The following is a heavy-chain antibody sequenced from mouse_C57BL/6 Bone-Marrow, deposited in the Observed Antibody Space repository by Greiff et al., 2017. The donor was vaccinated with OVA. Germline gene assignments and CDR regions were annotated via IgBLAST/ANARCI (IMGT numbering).Heavy chain of an antibody. J-gene: IGHJ4*01. CDR2: IHPNSGST. D-gene: IGHD1-1*02. V-gene: IGHV1-64*01. CDR3: ARLWQMGTYYAMDY. Sequence: VQLQQPGAELVKPGASVKLSCKASGYTFTSYWMHWVKQRPGQGLEWIGMIHPNSGSTNYNEKFKSKATLTVDKSSSTAYMQLSSLTSGDSAVYYCARLWQMGTYYAMDYWGQGTSVTVSS. CDR1: GYTFTSYW.